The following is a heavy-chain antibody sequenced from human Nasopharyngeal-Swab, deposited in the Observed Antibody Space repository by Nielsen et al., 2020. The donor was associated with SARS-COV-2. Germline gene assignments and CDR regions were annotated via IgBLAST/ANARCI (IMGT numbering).Heavy chain of an antibody. J-gene: IGHJ4*02. D-gene: IGHD1-26*01. CDR1: GFSITNSW. CDR3: ATRDH. V-gene: IGHV3-15*01. CDR2: LKSKDEGDTT. Sequence: GESLKISCAASGFSITNSWMNWVRQAPGKGLDWVGLLKSKDEGDTTDYAAHVKGSVTISRDDSKNTLYLQMNSLKTEDTAIYYCATRDHWGQGTLVTVSS.